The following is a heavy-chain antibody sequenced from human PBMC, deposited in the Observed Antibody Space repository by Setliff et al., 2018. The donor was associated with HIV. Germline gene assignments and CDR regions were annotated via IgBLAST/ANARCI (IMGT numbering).Heavy chain of an antibody. CDR3: ARILDMSSRTRTLYHAMDV. D-gene: IGHD3-10*01. J-gene: IGHJ6*02. V-gene: IGHV3-48*03. CDR1: GFAFSSSE. Sequence: GGSLRLSCAASGFAFSSSEMNWVRQAPGKGLEWVSYISSSGSSIYYGDSVQGRFTISRDNARNSLSLQLNSLRADDTAVYYCARILDMSSRTRTLYHAMDVWGRGTTVTVSS. CDR2: ISSSGSSI.